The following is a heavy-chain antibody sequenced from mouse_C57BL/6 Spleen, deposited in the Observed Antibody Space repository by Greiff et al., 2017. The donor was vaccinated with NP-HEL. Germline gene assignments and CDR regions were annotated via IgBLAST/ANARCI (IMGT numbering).Heavy chain of an antibody. CDR3: TRDYYGSSYWYFDV. Sequence: EVQLQQSGTVLARPGASVKMSCKTSGYTFTSYWMHWVKQRPGQGLEWIGAIYPGNSDTSYNQKFKGKAKLTAVTSASTAYMELISLTNEDSAVYYCTRDYYGSSYWYFDVWGTGTTVTVSS. D-gene: IGHD1-1*01. J-gene: IGHJ1*03. V-gene: IGHV1-5*01. CDR1: GYTFTSYW. CDR2: IYPGNSDT.